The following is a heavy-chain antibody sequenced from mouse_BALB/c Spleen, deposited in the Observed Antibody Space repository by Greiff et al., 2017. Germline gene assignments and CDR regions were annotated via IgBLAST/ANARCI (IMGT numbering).Heavy chain of an antibody. D-gene: IGHD2-3*01. CDR3: VCALDGYYVDY. V-gene: IGHV1-63*02. CDR2: IYPGGGYT. CDR1: GYTFTNYW. Sequence: LQESGAELVRPGTSVKISCKASGYTFTNYWLGWVKQRPGHGLEWIGDIYPGGGYTNYNEKFKGKATLTADTSSSTAYMQLSSLTSEDSAVYFCVCALDGYYVDYWGQGTTLTVSS. J-gene: IGHJ2*01.